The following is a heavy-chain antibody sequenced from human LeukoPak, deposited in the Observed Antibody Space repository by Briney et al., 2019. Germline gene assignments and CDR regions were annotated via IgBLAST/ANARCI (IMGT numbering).Heavy chain of an antibody. Sequence: GGSLRLSCAASGFTFSDYYMSWIRQAPGKGLEWVSYISSSSSYTNSADSAKGRFTISRDNSKSTLYLQMNSLRAEDTAVYYCARGSRSSAYSCLDHWGQGTKVTVSS. J-gene: IGHJ4*02. CDR2: ISSSSSYT. CDR1: GFTFSDYY. V-gene: IGHV3-11*05. D-gene: IGHD3-22*01. CDR3: ARGSRSSAYSCLDH.